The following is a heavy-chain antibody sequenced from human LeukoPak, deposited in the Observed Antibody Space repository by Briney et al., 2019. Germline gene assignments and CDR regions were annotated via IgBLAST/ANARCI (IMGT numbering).Heavy chain of an antibody. CDR3: ATAGKYRFDN. V-gene: IGHV3-74*01. CDR1: GFIFSNYW. Sequence: GGSLRLSCAASGFIFSNYWMHWVRQAPGEELVWVSRMNTDGSTINYADYVKGRFTISRDNAKNTLYLQMNSLTTEDTAVYYCATAGKYRFDNWGQGILVIVSS. D-gene: IGHD6-19*01. J-gene: IGHJ5*02. CDR2: MNTDGSTI.